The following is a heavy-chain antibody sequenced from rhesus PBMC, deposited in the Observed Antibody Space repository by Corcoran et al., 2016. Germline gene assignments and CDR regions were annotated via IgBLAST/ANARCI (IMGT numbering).Heavy chain of an antibody. D-gene: IGHD5-36*01. CDR3: ARDVYSYGGGYSLDV. Sequence: QVQLQESGPGLVKPSETLPLTCAVSGASISSNYWSWIRQAPGKGLEWIGRIYGSVGSLVYNPSLKSRVTITIDTSKNQFSLKLSSVTAADTAVYYGARDVYSYGGGYSLDVWGRGVLVTVSS. CDR1: GASISSNY. J-gene: IGHJ5-2*02. CDR2: IYGSVGSL. V-gene: IGHV4S2*01.